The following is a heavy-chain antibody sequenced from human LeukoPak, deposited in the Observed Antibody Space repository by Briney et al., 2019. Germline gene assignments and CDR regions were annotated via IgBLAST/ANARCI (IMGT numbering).Heavy chain of an antibody. CDR3: ARDRTMIVVANAFDI. CDR2: IWYDGSNK. V-gene: IGHV3-33*01. CDR1: GFTFSTYG. D-gene: IGHD3-22*01. J-gene: IGHJ3*02. Sequence: GGSLRLSCAASGFTFSTYGMHWVRQAPGKGLEWVAVIWYDGSNKYYADSVKGRFTISRDNSKNTLHLQMNSLRAEDTAVYYCARDRTMIVVANAFDIWGQGTMVTVSS.